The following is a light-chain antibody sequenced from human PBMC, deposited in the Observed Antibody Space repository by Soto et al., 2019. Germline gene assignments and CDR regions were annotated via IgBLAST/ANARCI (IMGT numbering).Light chain of an antibody. V-gene: IGKV1-5*03. J-gene: IGKJ1*01. Sequence: DIPMTQSPSTLSASVGDRVTITCRASENIVNWLAWYQQKPGKAPKLLIYKASNLESGVPSRFSGSGSGTEFTLTISSLQPDDFATYYCQQYNNNWTFGQGTKVEIK. CDR1: ENIVNW. CDR3: QQYNNNWT. CDR2: KAS.